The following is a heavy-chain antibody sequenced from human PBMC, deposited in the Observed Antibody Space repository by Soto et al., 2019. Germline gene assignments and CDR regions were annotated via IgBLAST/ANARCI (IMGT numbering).Heavy chain of an antibody. CDR1: GGSITSYF. CDR2: IYHRGNT. CDR3: ARDKYYDSTGTFDF. D-gene: IGHD3-22*01. Sequence: SETLSLTCTVSGGSITSYFWTWIRQPPGKGLEWIGYIYHRGNTNYNPSLKSRVTFSVDTSKNQFSLKLSSVTAADTAVYHCARDKYYDSTGTFDFWGQGTLVTSPQ. J-gene: IGHJ4*02. V-gene: IGHV4-59*01.